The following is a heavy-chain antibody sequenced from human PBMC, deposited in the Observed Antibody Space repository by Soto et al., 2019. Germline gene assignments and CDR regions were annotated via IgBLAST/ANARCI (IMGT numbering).Heavy chain of an antibody. J-gene: IGHJ2*01. V-gene: IGHV3-23*01. CDR1: GFTFSSYA. CDR2: ISGSGGST. D-gene: IGHD2-21*02. CDR3: AKDKYGGNSLGWYFDL. Sequence: GGSLRLSCAASGFTFSSYAMSWVRQAPGKGLEWVSAISGSGGSTYYADSVKGRFTISRDNSKNTLYLQMNSLRAEDTAVYYCAKDKYGGNSLGWYFDLWGRGTLVTVSS.